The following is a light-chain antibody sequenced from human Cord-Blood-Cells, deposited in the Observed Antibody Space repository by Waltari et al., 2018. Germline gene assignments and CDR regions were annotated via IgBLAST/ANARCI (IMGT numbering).Light chain of an antibody. CDR3: QSADSSGTCWV. Sequence: SYELTQPPSVSVSPGQMARITCSGDALPKQYAYWYQQKPGQAPVLVIYKDSERPSGIPERFSGSSSGTTVTLTISGVQAEDEADYYCQSADSSGTCWVFGGGTKLTVL. CDR1: ALPKQY. V-gene: IGLV3-25*02. J-gene: IGLJ3*02. CDR2: KDS.